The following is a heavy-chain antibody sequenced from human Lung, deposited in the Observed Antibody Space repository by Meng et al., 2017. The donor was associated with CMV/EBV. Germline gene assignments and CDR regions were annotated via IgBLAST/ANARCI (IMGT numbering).Heavy chain of an antibody. CDR1: GFTFRSYG. CDR2: ISATGDTI. D-gene: IGHD2/OR15-2a*01. CDR3: ARDRDTHYCYSDSCYGLAY. V-gene: IGHV3-48*03. Sequence: GGSXRLXXAGSGFTFRSYGMSWVRQAPGRGLEWISYISATGDTIHYADSVKGRFTVSRDNTKSSVYLRMNSLGAEDKAVYYCARDRDTHYCYSDSCYGLAYWGQGTXVTVSS. J-gene: IGHJ4*02.